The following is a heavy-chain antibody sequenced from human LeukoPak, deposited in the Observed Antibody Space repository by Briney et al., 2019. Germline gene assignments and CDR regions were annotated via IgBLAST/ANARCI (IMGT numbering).Heavy chain of an antibody. CDR3: AIGTRNDRFHY. CDR2: IYPGDSDT. Sequence: PGESLKISCEGSGYSFTTYWSGGVRPMPGKGLEWMAIIYPGDSDTRYSPSFQGQVTISADKSITTAYLQWSSLKASDTGMCYCAIGTRNDRFHYWGQGTLVTVSS. D-gene: IGHD1-1*01. CDR1: GYSFTTYW. V-gene: IGHV5-51*01. J-gene: IGHJ4*02.